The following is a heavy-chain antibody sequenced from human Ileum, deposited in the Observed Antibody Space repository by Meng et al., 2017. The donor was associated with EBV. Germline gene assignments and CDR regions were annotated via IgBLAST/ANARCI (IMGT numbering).Heavy chain of an antibody. CDR1: DYDFMNYH. Sequence: QVQVVQSGGEVKKPGASVKVSCKAYDYDFMNYHVDWERQAPGQGLGWMGTINPSGGSTTYAQKFQGRVTMTRDTSTSTVYMELSSLRSEDTAVYYCARRSGWYWGQGTLVTVSS. CDR2: INPSGGST. CDR3: ARRSGWY. D-gene: IGHD6-19*01. J-gene: IGHJ4*02. V-gene: IGHV1-46*01.